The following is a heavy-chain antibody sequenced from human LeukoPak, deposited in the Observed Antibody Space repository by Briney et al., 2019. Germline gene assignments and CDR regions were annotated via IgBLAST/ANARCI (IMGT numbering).Heavy chain of an antibody. J-gene: IGHJ4*02. Sequence: PGRSLILSCAASGFTFNKYGMHWVRQAPGKGLEWVAVIWHDGRNKYYADSVKGRLTVSRDNSKNTLYLQMSSLRAEDTAVYYCARDRGSDDPIDYWGQGTPVTVSA. CDR3: ARDRGSDDPIDY. V-gene: IGHV3-33*01. CDR1: GFTFNKYG. CDR2: IWHDGRNK. D-gene: IGHD2-15*01.